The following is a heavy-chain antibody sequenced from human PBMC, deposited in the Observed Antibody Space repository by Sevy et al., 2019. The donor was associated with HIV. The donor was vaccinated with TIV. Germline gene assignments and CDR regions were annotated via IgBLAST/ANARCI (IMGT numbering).Heavy chain of an antibody. J-gene: IGHJ4*01. Sequence: GGSLRLSCAASGFASSSHAMHWVRQAPGKGLEWVAVISYEGTETFYAASVEGRFTISRDNSQNMLSLQINSLRPEDTAVYYCARDGGYSIKWYPLYWGHGTLVTVSS. CDR1: GFASSSHA. CDR2: ISYEGTET. CDR3: ARDGGYSIKWYPLY. V-gene: IGHV3-30-3*01. D-gene: IGHD6-13*01.